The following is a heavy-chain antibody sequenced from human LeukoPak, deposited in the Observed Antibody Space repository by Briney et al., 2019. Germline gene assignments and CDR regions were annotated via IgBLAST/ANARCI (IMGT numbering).Heavy chain of an antibody. D-gene: IGHD6-19*01. CDR2: INHSGST. V-gene: IGHV4-34*01. Sequence: PSETLSLTCAVYGGSFSGYYWSWIRQPPGKGLEWIGEINHSGSTNYNPSLKSRVTISVDTSKNQFSLKLSSVTAADTAVYYCARHKSVRYSSGWNPFDYWGQGTLVTVSS. CDR1: GGSFSGYY. CDR3: ARHKSVRYSSGWNPFDY. J-gene: IGHJ4*02.